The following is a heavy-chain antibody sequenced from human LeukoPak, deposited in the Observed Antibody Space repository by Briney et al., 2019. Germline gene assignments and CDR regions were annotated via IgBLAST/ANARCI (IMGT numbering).Heavy chain of an antibody. CDR1: GGTFSSYA. D-gene: IGHD4-17*01. CDR2: IIPIFGTA. J-gene: IGHJ4*02. V-gene: IGHV1-69*06. Sequence: ASVKVSCKASGGTFSSYAISWVRQAPGQGLEWMGGIIPIFGTANYAQKFQGRVTITADKSTSTAYMELSSLRSEDTAVYYCACQNDYGDYGRHWGQGTLVTVSS. CDR3: ACQNDYGDYGRH.